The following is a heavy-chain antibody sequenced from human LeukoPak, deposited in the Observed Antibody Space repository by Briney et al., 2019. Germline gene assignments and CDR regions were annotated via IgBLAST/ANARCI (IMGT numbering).Heavy chain of an antibody. D-gene: IGHD4-17*01. V-gene: IGHV3-30-3*01. CDR1: GFTFSSYA. CDR3: AREGFERTVTAPFFDY. Sequence: GGSLRLSCAASGFTFSSYAMHWVRQAPGKGLEWVAVISYDGSNKYYADSVKGRFTISRDNSKNTLYLQMNSLRAEDTAVYYCAREGFERTVTAPFFDYWGLGTLVTVSS. J-gene: IGHJ4*02. CDR2: ISYDGSNK.